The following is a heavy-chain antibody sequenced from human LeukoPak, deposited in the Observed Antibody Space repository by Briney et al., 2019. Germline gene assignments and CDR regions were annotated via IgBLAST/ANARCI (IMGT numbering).Heavy chain of an antibody. CDR2: IYTSGST. Sequence: SETLSLTCTVSGGSISSYYWSWIRQPAGKGLEWIGRIYTSGSTNYNPSLKSRVTMSVDTSKNQFSLKLSSVTAADTAVYYCARVLRLRSYYYYGMDVWGQGTTVTVSS. CDR3: ARVLRLRSYYYYGMDV. J-gene: IGHJ6*02. CDR1: GGSISSYY. V-gene: IGHV4-4*07. D-gene: IGHD5-12*01.